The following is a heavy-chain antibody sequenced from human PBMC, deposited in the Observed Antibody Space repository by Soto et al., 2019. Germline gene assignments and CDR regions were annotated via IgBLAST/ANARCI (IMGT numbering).Heavy chain of an antibody. Sequence: QVQLVESGGGVVQPGRSLRLSCAASGFTFSSYGMHWVRQAPGKGLEWVAVVSYDGSNKYYSDSVKGRFTISKDNSKNRQYLHMNSLRAEDTSVYYCAKDTSYYDSEWGQGTLVTVSS. CDR1: GFTFSSYG. CDR2: VSYDGSNK. CDR3: AKDTSYYDSE. D-gene: IGHD3-10*01. V-gene: IGHV3-30*18. J-gene: IGHJ4*02.